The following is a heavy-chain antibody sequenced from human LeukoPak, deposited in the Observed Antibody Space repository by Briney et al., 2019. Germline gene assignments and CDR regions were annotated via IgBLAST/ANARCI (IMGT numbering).Heavy chain of an antibody. CDR1: GFTFSSYW. D-gene: IGHD3-22*01. J-gene: IGHJ4*02. CDR2: IKQDGSEK. V-gene: IGHV3-7*01. Sequence: PGGSLRLSCAASGFTFSSYWMSWVRQAPGKELEWVANIKQDGSEKYYVDSVKGRFTISRDNAKNSLYLQMNSLRAEDTAVYYCARDGITMIVVDYYFDYWGQGTLVTVSS. CDR3: ARDGITMIVVDYYFDY.